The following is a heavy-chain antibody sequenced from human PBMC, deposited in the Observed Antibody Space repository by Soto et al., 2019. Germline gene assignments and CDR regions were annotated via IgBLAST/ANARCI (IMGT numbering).Heavy chain of an antibody. J-gene: IGHJ4*02. CDR2: ISSSSSYT. Sequence: LRLSCAASGFTFSDYYMSWIRQAPGKGLEWVSYISSSSSYTNYADSVKGRFTISRDNAKNSLYLQMNSLRAEDTAVYYCARDTTYYYDSSGYPPDYWGQGTLVTVSS. CDR3: ARDTTYYYDSSGYPPDY. CDR1: GFTFSDYY. V-gene: IGHV3-11*06. D-gene: IGHD3-22*01.